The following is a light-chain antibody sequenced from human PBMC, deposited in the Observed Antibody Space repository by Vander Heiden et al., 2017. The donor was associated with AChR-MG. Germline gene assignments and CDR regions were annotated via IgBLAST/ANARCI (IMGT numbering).Light chain of an antibody. CDR2: RNN. V-gene: IGLV1-47*01. CDR3: AAWDYSLSGYVI. CDR1: SSNIGSNF. J-gene: IGLJ2*01. Sequence: QSVLTQPPSTSGTPGQRVTISCSGSSSNIGSNFVYWYQQLPGTAPKLLIYRNNQRPSGVPDRFSGSKSGTSASLAISGLRSEDEADYYCAAWDYSLSGYVIFGGGTKLNVL.